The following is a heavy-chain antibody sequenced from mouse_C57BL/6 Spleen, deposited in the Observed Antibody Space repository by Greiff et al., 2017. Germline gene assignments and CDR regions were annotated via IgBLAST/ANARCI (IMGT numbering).Heavy chain of an antibody. J-gene: IGHJ1*03. CDR3: TRYGSSYDWYFDG. CDR1: GFNIKDDY. Sequence: VQLQQSGAELVRPGASVKLSCTASGFNIKDDYMHWVKQRPEQGLEWIGWIDPENGDTEYASKFQGKATITADTSSNTAYLQLSSLTSEDTAVYYCTRYGSSYDWYFDGWGTGTTVTVAS. D-gene: IGHD1-1*01. V-gene: IGHV14-4*01. CDR2: IDPENGDT.